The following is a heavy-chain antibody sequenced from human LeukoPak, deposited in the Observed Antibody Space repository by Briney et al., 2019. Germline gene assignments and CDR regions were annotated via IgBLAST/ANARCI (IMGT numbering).Heavy chain of an antibody. CDR1: GFIFSTYW. CDR3: AKYSSGWYWKAFDI. J-gene: IGHJ3*02. D-gene: IGHD6-19*01. Sequence: AGGSLRLSCAASGFIFSTYWMTWVRQAPGKGLEWVATIKYDGNEKYYVDSVKGRFTISRDNSKNTLYLQMNSLRAEDTAVYYCAKYSSGWYWKAFDIWGQGTMVTVSS. CDR2: IKYDGNEK. V-gene: IGHV3-7*03.